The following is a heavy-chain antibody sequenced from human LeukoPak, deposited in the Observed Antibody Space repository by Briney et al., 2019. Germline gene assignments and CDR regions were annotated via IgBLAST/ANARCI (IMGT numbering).Heavy chain of an antibody. CDR2: INTGGST. CDR3: ARDGWNYDILTGYKYYFDY. V-gene: IGHV4-61*02. Sequence: SQTLSLTCTVSGGSISSGSYYWSWIGQPPGKGLEWIGRINTGGSTNYNPSLKSRVTISVDTSKNQFSLKLSSVTAADTAVYYCARDGWNYDILTGYKYYFDYWGQGTLVTVSS. CDR1: GGSISSGSYY. J-gene: IGHJ4*02. D-gene: IGHD3-9*01.